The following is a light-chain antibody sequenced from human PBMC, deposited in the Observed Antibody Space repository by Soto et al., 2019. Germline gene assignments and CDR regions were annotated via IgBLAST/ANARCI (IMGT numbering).Light chain of an antibody. Sequence: QSALTQPASVSGSPGQSITISCTGTSSDIGNYVYVSWYQQHPGKAPKLILYEVNNRPSGVSNRFSGSKSGNTASLTISGLQAEDEADYFCSSFTTSGTLLFGGGTMLTVL. CDR3: SSFTTSGTLL. CDR1: SSDIGNYVY. J-gene: IGLJ2*01. V-gene: IGLV2-14*01. CDR2: EVN.